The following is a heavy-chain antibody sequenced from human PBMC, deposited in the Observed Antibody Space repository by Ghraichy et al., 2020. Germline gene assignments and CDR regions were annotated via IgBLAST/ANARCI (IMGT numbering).Heavy chain of an antibody. Sequence: GESLNISCAASGFTYSSYAVSWVRQAPGKGLAWVSFVGGNGVTTYYADSLRGRFSTSRDNSKNTLYLQMKSLRAEDKAVYYCAKGIATRPHYYYAMDVWGKGTTVTVSS. V-gene: IGHV3-23*01. D-gene: IGHD6-6*01. CDR2: VGGNGVTT. J-gene: IGHJ6*04. CDR3: AKGIATRPHYYYAMDV. CDR1: GFTYSSYA.